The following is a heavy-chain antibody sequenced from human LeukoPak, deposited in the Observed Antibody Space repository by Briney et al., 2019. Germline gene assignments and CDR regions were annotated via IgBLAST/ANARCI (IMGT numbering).Heavy chain of an antibody. CDR3: ARRGSYYDSSVYYYFDY. Sequence: SETLSLTCTVSGGSISSSSAYWGWIRQPPGKGLEWIGSIYYSKNTYYNPSLRSRVTISADTSKNQFSLTLGSVSAADTAVYYCARRGSYYDSSVYYYFDYWGQGTLVTVSS. J-gene: IGHJ4*02. CDR1: GGSISSSSAY. D-gene: IGHD3-22*01. CDR2: IYYSKNT. V-gene: IGHV4-39*01.